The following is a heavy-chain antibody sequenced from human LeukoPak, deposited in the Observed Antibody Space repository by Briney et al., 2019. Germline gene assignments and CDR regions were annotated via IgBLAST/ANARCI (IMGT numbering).Heavy chain of an antibody. J-gene: IGHJ3*02. CDR2: ISAYNGNT. CDR1: GYTFTSYG. CDR3: ASRYYYDSSGYHDAFDI. V-gene: IGHV1-18*01. Sequence: ASVKVSCKASGYTFTSYGISWVRQAPAQGLEWMGWISAYNGNTNYAQKFQGRVTMTMDTSTSTVYMELSSLRSEDTAVYYCASRYYYDSSGYHDAFDIWGQGTMVTVSS. D-gene: IGHD3-22*01.